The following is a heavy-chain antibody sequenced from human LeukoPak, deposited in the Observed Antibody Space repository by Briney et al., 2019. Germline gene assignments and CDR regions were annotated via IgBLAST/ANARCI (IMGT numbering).Heavy chain of an antibody. J-gene: IGHJ5*02. Sequence: SETLSLTCTVSGGSISSYYWSWIRQPPGKGLERIGYIYYSGSTNYNPSLKSRVTISVDTSKNQFSLKLSSVTAADTAVYYCARLNVVVVAATIVSWFDPWGQGTLVTVSS. V-gene: IGHV4-59*08. CDR2: IYYSGST. CDR3: ARLNVVVVAATIVSWFDP. D-gene: IGHD2-15*01. CDR1: GGSISSYY.